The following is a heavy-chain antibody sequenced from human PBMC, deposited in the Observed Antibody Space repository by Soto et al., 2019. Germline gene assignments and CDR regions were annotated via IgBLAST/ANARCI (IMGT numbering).Heavy chain of an antibody. CDR3: ARHKGYCTNGVCYTWFDS. V-gene: IGHV5-10-1*01. CDR2: IDPSDSYT. J-gene: IGHJ5*01. CDR1: GYSFTSYW. D-gene: IGHD2-8*01. Sequence: ESLKISCKGSGYSFTSYWISWVRQMPGKGLEWMGRIDPSDSYTNYSPSFQGHVTISADKSISTAYLQWSSLKASDTAMYYCARHKGYCTNGVCYTWFDSWGQGTLVTVSS.